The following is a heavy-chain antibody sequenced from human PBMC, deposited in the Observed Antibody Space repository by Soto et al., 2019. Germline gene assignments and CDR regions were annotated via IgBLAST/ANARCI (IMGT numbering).Heavy chain of an antibody. CDR2: IYSGGRT. J-gene: IGHJ4*02. CDR3: ARDTYDDY. Sequence: EVQLVESGGGLVQPGGSLRLSCAASGVTVSNNYMSWVRQAPGKGLEWVSVIYSGGRTYYADSVKGRFIISRDSSKNTLYLQMTSLRAEDTAVYYCARDTYDDYRGQGTLVTVSS. CDR1: GVTVSNNY. V-gene: IGHV3-66*01. D-gene: IGHD3-3*01.